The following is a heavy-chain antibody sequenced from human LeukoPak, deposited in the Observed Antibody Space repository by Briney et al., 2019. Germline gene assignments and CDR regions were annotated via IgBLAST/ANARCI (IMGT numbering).Heavy chain of an antibody. J-gene: IGHJ4*02. CDR1: GYTFTNYY. D-gene: IGHD6-6*01. Sequence: GTSVKVSCKASGYTFTNYYMHWVRQAPGQGLEWMGIIDPSNGRTSYAQKFRGRVTVTSDTSTNTVFMDLSSLRSDDTAVYYCARVGGGYSSSSGRDYWGQGTLVTVSS. CDR2: IDPSNGRT. CDR3: ARVGGGYSSSSGRDY. V-gene: IGHV1-46*03.